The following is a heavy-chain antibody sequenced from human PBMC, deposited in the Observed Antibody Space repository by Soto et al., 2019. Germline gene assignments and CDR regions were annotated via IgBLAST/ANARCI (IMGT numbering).Heavy chain of an antibody. V-gene: IGHV4-59*08. Sequence: PSETLSLTCTFSGGSISSYYWSLIRQPPGKGLEWIGYIYYSGSTNYNPSLKSRVTISVDTSKNQFSLKLSSVTAADTAVYYCARTQGSGPNWYFDLWGRGTLVTVSS. CDR3: ARTQGSGPNWYFDL. J-gene: IGHJ2*01. CDR2: IYYSGST. CDR1: GGSISSYY.